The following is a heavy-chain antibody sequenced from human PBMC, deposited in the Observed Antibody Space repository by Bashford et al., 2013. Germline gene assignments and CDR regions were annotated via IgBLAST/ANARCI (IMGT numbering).Heavy chain of an antibody. CDR3: ARDILFSGSYYAFDH. J-gene: IGHJ4*02. CDR2: IKEDGSEK. Sequence: GSRRDSPRAVSGFTFSTYWMSWVRPGVQGRGWEWWAIIKEDGSEKYYVDSVRGRFTISRDNAKNSLYLQMNTLRAEDTAVYYCARDILFSGSYYAFDHWGQGTLVTVSS. D-gene: IGHD3-10*01. V-gene: IGHV3-7*01. CDR1: GFTFSTYW.